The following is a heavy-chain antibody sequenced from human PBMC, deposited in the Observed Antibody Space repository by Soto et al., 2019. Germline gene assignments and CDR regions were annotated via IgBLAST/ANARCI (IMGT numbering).Heavy chain of an antibody. V-gene: IGHV4-59*08. D-gene: IGHD3-16*01. CDR2: FYNSGIA. Sequence: QVQLQESGPGLVKPSETQSLTCSVSGGSIRSYHWAWIRQSPGKGLEYIGHFYNSGIASYTPSLRSRVTISVDTSKNQVSLNLNSVTATDTAVYYCARVLFPTGTHGGGWLDPWGQGNLVTVSS. CDR3: ARVLFPTGTHGGGWLDP. CDR1: GGSIRSYH. J-gene: IGHJ5*02.